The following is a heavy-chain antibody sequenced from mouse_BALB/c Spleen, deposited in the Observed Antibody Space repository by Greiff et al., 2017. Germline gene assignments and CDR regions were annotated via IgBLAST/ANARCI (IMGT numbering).Heavy chain of an antibody. Sequence: EVQLVESGGGLVKPGGSLKLSCAASGFTFSSYAMSWVRQTPEKRLELVATINSNGGSTYYPDSVKGRFTISRDNAKNTLYLQMSSLKSEDTAMYYCARNYGDYWGQGTTLTVSS. V-gene: IGHV5-6-3*01. CDR1: GFTFSSYA. J-gene: IGHJ2*01. CDR3: ARNYGDY. CDR2: INSNGGST. D-gene: IGHD1-1*02.